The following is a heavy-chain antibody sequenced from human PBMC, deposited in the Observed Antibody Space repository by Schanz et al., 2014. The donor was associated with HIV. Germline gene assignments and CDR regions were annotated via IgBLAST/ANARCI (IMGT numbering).Heavy chain of an antibody. D-gene: IGHD6-25*01. J-gene: IGHJ4*02. V-gene: IGHV3-7*01. CDR1: GFTFSSYA. CDR3: ARLSRGPWRLEN. Sequence: VQLVESGGGVVQPGRSLRLSCAASGFTFSSYAMYWVRQAPGQGLEWVANINPDETDKKYADSVKGRFAISKDKSKNSLYLQMNSLRTEDTALYYCARLSRGPWRLENWGQGTLVSVSS. CDR2: INPDETDK.